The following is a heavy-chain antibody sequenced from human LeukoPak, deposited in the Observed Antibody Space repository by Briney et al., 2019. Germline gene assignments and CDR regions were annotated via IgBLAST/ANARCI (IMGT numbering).Heavy chain of an antibody. CDR3: ARVGLGYDFWSGYSVTTEYYFDY. V-gene: IGHV3-21*01. D-gene: IGHD3-3*01. Sequence: GGSLRLSCAASGFTFSSYSMTWVRQAPGKGLEWVSSISSSSSYIYYADSVKGRFTISRDNAKNSLYLQMNSLRAEDTAVYYCARVGLGYDFWSGYSVTTEYYFDYWGQGTLVTVSS. CDR2: ISSSSSYI. CDR1: GFTFSSYS. J-gene: IGHJ4*02.